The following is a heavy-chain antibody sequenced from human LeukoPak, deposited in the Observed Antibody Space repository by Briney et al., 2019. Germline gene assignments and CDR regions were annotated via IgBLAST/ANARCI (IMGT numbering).Heavy chain of an antibody. CDR1: GYTFTSYY. CDR2: INPSGGST. Sequence: ASVKVSCKASGYTFTSYYMHWVRQASGQGLEWMGIINPSGGSTSYAQKFQGRVTMTRDTSTSTVYMELSSLRSEDTAVYYCARDGPVRAIFGVVIIGAFDIWGQGTMVTVSS. CDR3: ARDGPVRAIFGVVIIGAFDI. V-gene: IGHV1-46*01. D-gene: IGHD3-3*01. J-gene: IGHJ3*02.